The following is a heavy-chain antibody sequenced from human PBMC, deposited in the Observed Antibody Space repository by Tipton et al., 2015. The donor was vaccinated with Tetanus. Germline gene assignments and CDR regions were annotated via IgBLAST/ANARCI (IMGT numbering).Heavy chain of an antibody. J-gene: IGHJ6*02. CDR1: GFTFSSYW. Sequence: SLRLSCAASGFTFSSYWMHWVRQAPGKGLVWVSRINSDGSSTSYADSVKGRFTISRDNAKNTLYLQMNSLRAEDTAVYYCARVMGDFWSGYYGYGMGVWGQGTTVTVSS. D-gene: IGHD3-3*01. CDR3: ARVMGDFWSGYYGYGMGV. V-gene: IGHV3-74*01. CDR2: INSDGSST.